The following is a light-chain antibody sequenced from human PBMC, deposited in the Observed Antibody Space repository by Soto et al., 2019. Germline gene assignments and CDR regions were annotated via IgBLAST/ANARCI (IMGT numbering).Light chain of an antibody. J-gene: IGKJ4*01. CDR3: QQYTSYPLT. CDR1: QSISSW. CDR2: EGS. Sequence: DIQMTQSPSTLSASVGDRVTITCRANQSISSWLAWYQQKPGKAPKLLISEGSSLQSGVASRFSGSASGAEFTLTISSLQPDDLATYYCQQYTSYPLTFGGGTKVHIK. V-gene: IGKV1-5*01.